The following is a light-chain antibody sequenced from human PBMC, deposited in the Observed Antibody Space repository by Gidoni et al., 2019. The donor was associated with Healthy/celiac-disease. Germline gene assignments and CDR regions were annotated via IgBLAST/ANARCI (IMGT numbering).Light chain of an antibody. Sequence: QSVLTPPPSVTGAPGQRVTISCTGSSSNIGAGYDGDWYQQLPGTAPTLPIYGNSKRPSGVPDRFSGSKSGTSASLAITGLQAEDEADYYCQSYDSSLSALYVFGPGTKVTVL. CDR2: GNS. CDR1: SSNIGAGYD. J-gene: IGLJ1*01. CDR3: QSYDSSLSALYV. V-gene: IGLV1-40*01.